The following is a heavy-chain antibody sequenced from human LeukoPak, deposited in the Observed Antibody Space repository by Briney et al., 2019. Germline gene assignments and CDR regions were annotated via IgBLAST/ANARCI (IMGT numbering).Heavy chain of an antibody. CDR1: GGSFSGYY. Sequence: SETLSLTCAVYGGSFSGYYWSWIRQPPGKGLEWIGEINHSGSTNYNPSLKSRVTISVDTSKNQFPLKLSSVTAADTAVYYCARGLKKVTIDYWGQGTLVTVSS. V-gene: IGHV4-34*01. CDR2: INHSGST. D-gene: IGHD4-17*01. J-gene: IGHJ4*02. CDR3: ARGLKKVTIDY.